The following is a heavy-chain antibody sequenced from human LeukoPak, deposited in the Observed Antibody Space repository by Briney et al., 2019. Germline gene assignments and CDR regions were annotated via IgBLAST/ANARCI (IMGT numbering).Heavy chain of an antibody. CDR3: ARGYSSSWYLNWFDP. D-gene: IGHD6-13*01. CDR2: IYYSGST. J-gene: IGHJ5*02. V-gene: IGHV4-39*07. CDR1: GGSISSSSYY. Sequence: SETLSLTCTVSGGSISSSSYYWGWIRQPPGKGLEWIGSIYYSGSTYYNPSLKSRVTISVDTSKSQFSLKLSSVTAADTAVYYCARGYSSSWYLNWFDPWGQGTLVTVSS.